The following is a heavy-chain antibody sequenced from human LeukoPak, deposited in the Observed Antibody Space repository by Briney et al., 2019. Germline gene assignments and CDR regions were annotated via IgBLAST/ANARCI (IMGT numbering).Heavy chain of an antibody. CDR2: IIPIFGTA. D-gene: IGHD5-12*01. CDR3: ARVKWLRAPFDY. J-gene: IGHJ4*02. V-gene: IGHV1-69*06. CDR1: GGTFSSYA. Sequence: GSSVKVSCKASGGTFSSYAISWVRQAPGQGLEWMGGIIPIFGTANYAQKFQGRVTMTEDTSTDTAYMELSSLRSEDTAVYYCARVKWLRAPFDYWGQGTLVTVSS.